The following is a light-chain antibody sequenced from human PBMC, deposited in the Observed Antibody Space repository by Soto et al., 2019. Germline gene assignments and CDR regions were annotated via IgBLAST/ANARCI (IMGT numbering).Light chain of an antibody. CDR2: GAS. Sequence: TVLTQSPGTLSLSPGERATLSCRASQSVSINLAWYQQKPDQVPRLLIYGASSRTTGIPARFSGSGSGTDFTLTISSLQSEDFAVYYCQQYNNWPLTFGGWTKVDIK. CDR3: QQYNNWPLT. CDR1: QSVSIN. J-gene: IGKJ4*01. V-gene: IGKV3-15*01.